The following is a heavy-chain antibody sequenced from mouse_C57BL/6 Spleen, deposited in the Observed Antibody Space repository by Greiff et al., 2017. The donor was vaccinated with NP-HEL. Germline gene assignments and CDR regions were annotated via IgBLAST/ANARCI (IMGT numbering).Heavy chain of an antibody. V-gene: IGHV1-54*01. J-gene: IGHJ4*01. D-gene: IGHD1-1*01. Sequence: QVQLQQSGAELVRPGTSVKVSCKASGYAFTNYLIEWVKQRPGQGLEWIGVINPGSGGTNYNEKFKGKATLTADKSSSTAYMQLSSLTSEDSAVYCCARRDYGSSYGDAMDYWGQGTSVTVSS. CDR2: INPGSGGT. CDR3: ARRDYGSSYGDAMDY. CDR1: GYAFTNYL.